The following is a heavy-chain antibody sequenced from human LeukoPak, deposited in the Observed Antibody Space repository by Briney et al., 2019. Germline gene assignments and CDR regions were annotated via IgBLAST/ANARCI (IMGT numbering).Heavy chain of an antibody. D-gene: IGHD4-23*01. CDR3: AREWSTVATPAFFDY. Sequence: GGSLRLSCAASRFTFRSYDMHWVRQAPGKGLEWVAVISYDGSNKYYGDSGKGRFTISRDNSKNTLYLQMKRLRPDDTAIYHCAREWSTVATPAFFDYWGQGTLVTVSS. CDR1: RFTFRSYD. J-gene: IGHJ4*02. CDR2: ISYDGSNK. V-gene: IGHV3-30*01.